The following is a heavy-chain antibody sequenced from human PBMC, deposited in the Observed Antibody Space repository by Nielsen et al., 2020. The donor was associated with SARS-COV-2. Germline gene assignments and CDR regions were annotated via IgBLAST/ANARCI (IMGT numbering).Heavy chain of an antibody. CDR2: IDPSDSYV. CDR3: ARHADRYYYGSGSFYNY. V-gene: IGHV5-10-1*01. J-gene: IGHJ4*02. CDR1: GYNFANYW. Sequence: GESLKISCKNSGYNFANYWIGWVRQMPGKGLEWMGRIDPSDSYVIYSPSFQGHVTISADKSISTAYLQWSSLKASDTAMYYCARHADRYYYGSGSFYNYWGQGTLVTVSS. D-gene: IGHD3-10*01.